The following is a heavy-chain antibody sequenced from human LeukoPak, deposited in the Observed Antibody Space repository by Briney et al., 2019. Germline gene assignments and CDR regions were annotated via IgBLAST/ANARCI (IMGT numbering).Heavy chain of an antibody. D-gene: IGHD3-22*01. CDR1: GFTFSSYG. CDR2: IWYDGSNK. J-gene: IGHJ4*02. V-gene: IGHV3-33*01. CDR3: ARDSVRYYYDSSGYYSD. Sequence: GGSLRLSCAASGFTFSSYGIHWVRQAPGKGLEWVAVIWYDGSNKYYADSVKGRFTISRVNSKNTLYLQMNSLRAEDTAVYYCARDSVRYYYDSSGYYSDWGQGTLVTVSS.